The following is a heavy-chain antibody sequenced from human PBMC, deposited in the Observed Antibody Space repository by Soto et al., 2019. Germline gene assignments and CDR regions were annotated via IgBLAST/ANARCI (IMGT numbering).Heavy chain of an antibody. J-gene: IGHJ6*02. CDR1: GYTFTSYG. D-gene: IGHD2-15*01. Sequence: ASVKVSCKASGYTFTSYGISWVRQAPGQGLEWMGWISAYNGNTNYAQKLQGRVTMTTDTSTSTAYMELRSLRSDDTAVYYCARGFCSGGSCYATYYYYYGMDVWGQGTTVTVSS. CDR2: ISAYNGNT. V-gene: IGHV1-18*01. CDR3: ARGFCSGGSCYATYYYYYGMDV.